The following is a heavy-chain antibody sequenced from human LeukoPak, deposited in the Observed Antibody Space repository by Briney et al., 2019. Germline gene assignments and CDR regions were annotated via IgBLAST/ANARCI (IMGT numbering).Heavy chain of an antibody. V-gene: IGHV4-39*07. Sequence: PSETLSLTCTVSGGSISSSSYYWGWIRQPPGKGLEWIGSIYYSGSTYYNPSLESRVTISVDTSKNQFSLKLSSVTAADTAVYYCARVDTMTGYSKQRSRPEFYYYYYMDVWGKGTTVTVSS. J-gene: IGHJ6*03. CDR2: IYYSGST. CDR3: ARVDTMTGYSKQRSRPEFYYYYYMDV. D-gene: IGHD3-9*01. CDR1: GGSISSSSYY.